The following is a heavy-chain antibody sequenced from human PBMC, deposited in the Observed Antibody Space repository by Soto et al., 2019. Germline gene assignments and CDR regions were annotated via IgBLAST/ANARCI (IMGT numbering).Heavy chain of an antibody. J-gene: IGHJ5*02. CDR2: IDWDDDK. CDR3: ARCVDTAMVRSSWFDP. D-gene: IGHD5-18*01. CDR1: EFSLSTSGMC. Sequence: SGPTLVNPTQTLTLTCTFSEFSLSTSGMCVSWIRQPPGKALEWLALIDWDDDKYYSTSLKTRLTISKDTSKNQVVLTMTNMDPVDTATYYCARCVDTAMVRSSWFDPWGQGTLVTVSS. V-gene: IGHV2-70*01.